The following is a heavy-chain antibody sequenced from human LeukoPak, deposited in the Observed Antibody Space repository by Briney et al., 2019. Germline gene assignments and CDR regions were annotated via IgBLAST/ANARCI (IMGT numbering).Heavy chain of an antibody. CDR2: ISYDGSNK. D-gene: IGHD3-22*01. J-gene: IGHJ4*02. V-gene: IGHV3-30*18. CDR3: AKPADYYDTSGYYYRLYYFDY. Sequence: GGSLRLSCAASGFTFSSYGMHWVRQAPGKGLEWVAVISYDGSNKYYADSVKGRFTISRDNSRNTLYLQMNSLRAEDTAVYYCAKPADYYDTSGYYYRLYYFDYWGQGTLVTVSS. CDR1: GFTFSSYG.